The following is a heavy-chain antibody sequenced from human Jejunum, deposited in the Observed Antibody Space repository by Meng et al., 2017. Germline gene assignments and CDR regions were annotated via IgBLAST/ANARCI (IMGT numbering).Heavy chain of an antibody. V-gene: IGHV6-1*01. Sequence: VTLQHSAPRLPRPPSPLSLTCVLSGDSVSSNSARWTWIRRSPSRGLEWLGRTYYRSEWFHDYALSVQGRLTINSDTSKNQFSLQLNSVTPEDAAIYYCASGWALNSWGQGILVTVSS. CDR1: GDSVSSNSAR. CDR2: TYYRSEWFH. D-gene: IGHD5-24*01. CDR3: ASGWALNS. J-gene: IGHJ5*01.